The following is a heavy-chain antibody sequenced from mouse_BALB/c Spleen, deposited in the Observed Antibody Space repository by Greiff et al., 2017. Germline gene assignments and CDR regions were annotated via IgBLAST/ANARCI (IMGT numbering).Heavy chain of an antibody. V-gene: IGHV1S81*02. Sequence: QVQLQQSGAELVKPGASVKLSCKASGYTFTSYYMYWVKQRPGQGLEWIGEINPSNGGTNFNEKFKSKATLTVDKSSSTAYMQLSSLTSEDSAVYYCTGLLRGGFAYWGQGTLVTVSA. J-gene: IGHJ3*01. CDR3: TGLLRGGFAY. D-gene: IGHD1-1*01. CDR2: INPSNGGT. CDR1: GYTFTSYY.